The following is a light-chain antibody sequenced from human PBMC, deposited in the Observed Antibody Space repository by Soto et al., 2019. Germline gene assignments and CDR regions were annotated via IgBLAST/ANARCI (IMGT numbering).Light chain of an antibody. J-gene: IGKJ2*01. Sequence: EIAMTQSPATLSVSPGVRATLSCRAGQSVSINLAWYQQKPGQAPRLLIYDASTRATGIPARFSGSGSGTEFTTTISRLQSEDFAVYCCQQYNNWPYTLGQGTKLEIK. CDR2: DAS. V-gene: IGKV3-15*01. CDR3: QQYNNWPYT. CDR1: QSVSIN.